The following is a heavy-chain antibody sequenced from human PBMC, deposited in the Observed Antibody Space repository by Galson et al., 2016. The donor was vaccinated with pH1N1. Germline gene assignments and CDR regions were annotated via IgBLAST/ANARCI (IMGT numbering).Heavy chain of an antibody. V-gene: IGHV3-7*01. CDR2: IKEDGSET. D-gene: IGHD3-16*01. J-gene: IGHJ6*02. CDR1: GFTFSNYW. CDR3: ARAAFGQQSL. Sequence: SLRLSCAASGFTFSNYWMHWVRQVPGKGLEWVANIKEDGSETYYVGSVRGRFTISRDNAKNSLYLQMNSLRDEDTALYYCARAAFGQQSLWGQGTTVTVSS.